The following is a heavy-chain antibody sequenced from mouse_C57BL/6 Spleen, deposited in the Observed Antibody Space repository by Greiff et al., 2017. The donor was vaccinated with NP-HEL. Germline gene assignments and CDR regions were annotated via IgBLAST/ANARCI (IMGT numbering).Heavy chain of an antibody. J-gene: IGHJ1*03. V-gene: IGHV1-69*01. CDR2: IDPSDSYT. Sequence: QVQLQQPGAELVMPGASVKLSCKASGYTFTSYWMHWVKQRPGQGLEWIGEIDPSDSYTNYNQKFKGKSTLTVDKSSSTAYMQLSSLTSEDSAVYYFARPSTGTHWYFDVWGTGTTVTVSS. D-gene: IGHD4-1*01. CDR1: GYTFTSYW. CDR3: ARPSTGTHWYFDV.